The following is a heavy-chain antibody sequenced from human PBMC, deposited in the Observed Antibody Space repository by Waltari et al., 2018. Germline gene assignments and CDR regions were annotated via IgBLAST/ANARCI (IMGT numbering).Heavy chain of an antibody. D-gene: IGHD4-4*01. CDR1: GGPISSYY. Sequence: QVQLQESGPGLVKPSETLSLTCTVSGGPISSYYWSWIRQPAGKGLEWIGRIYTSGSTNYNPSLKSRVTMSVDTSKNQFSLKLSSLRSEDTAVYYCARAPKVYSNLGHEYFQHWGQGTLVTVSS. CDR3: ARAPKVYSNLGHEYFQH. CDR2: IYTSGST. V-gene: IGHV4-4*07. J-gene: IGHJ1*01.